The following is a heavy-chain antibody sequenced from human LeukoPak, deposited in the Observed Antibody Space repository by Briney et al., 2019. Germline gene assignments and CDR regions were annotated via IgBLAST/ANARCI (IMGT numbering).Heavy chain of an antibody. Sequence: ASVKVYCKASGYTFTSYYMHWVRQAPGQGLEWMGIINPGGGSTSYAQKFQGRVTMTRDTSTSTVYMELSSLRSEDTAVYYCARGGYSYGGSSYYYYGMDVWGQGTTVTVSS. CDR1: GYTFTSYY. J-gene: IGHJ6*02. D-gene: IGHD5-18*01. CDR2: INPGGGST. CDR3: ARGGYSYGGSSYYYYGMDV. V-gene: IGHV1-46*01.